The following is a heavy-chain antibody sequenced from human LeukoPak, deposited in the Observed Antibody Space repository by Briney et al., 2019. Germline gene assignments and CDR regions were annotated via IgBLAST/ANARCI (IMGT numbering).Heavy chain of an antibody. CDR2: INTDEATT. Sequence: GGSLRLSCAASGFSLSRYWMHWVRQVPGKGLVWVPHINTDEATTTYADSVKGRFTISTDKAKNTLYLQMNSLKAEDTAVYYCARDFIVGVSTLGFDLWGQGAMVTVSS. D-gene: IGHD1-26*01. CDR1: GFSLSRYW. CDR3: ARDFIVGVSTLGFDL. V-gene: IGHV3-74*01. J-gene: IGHJ3*01.